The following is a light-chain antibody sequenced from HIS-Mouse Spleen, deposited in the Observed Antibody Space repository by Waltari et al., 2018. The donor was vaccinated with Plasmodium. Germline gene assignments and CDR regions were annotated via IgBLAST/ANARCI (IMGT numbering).Light chain of an antibody. V-gene: IGKV3-15*01. J-gene: IGKJ1*01. CDR3: MQALQTPPWT. CDR1: QSVSSN. CDR2: GAS. Sequence: EIVMTQSPATLSVSPGERATLSCRASQSVSSNLAWYQQKPGQAPRLLIYGASTRATGIPARFSGSGSGTDFTLKISRVEAEDVGVYYCMQALQTPPWTFGQGTKVEIK.